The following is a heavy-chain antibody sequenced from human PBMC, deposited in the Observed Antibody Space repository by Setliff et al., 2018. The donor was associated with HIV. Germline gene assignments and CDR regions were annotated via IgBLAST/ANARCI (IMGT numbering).Heavy chain of an antibody. CDR3: ARVRLELRQYWFDS. Sequence: KPSETLSLTCAVYGGSVSGHYWGWFRQPPGKGLEWIGEITPSGATNYLPSLKRRVTISVDTSKNQFSLKLNSVTAADTAVYYCARVRLELRQYWFDSWGQGSPVTVSS. D-gene: IGHD1-7*01. J-gene: IGHJ5*01. CDR2: ITPSGAT. CDR1: GGSVSGHY. V-gene: IGHV4-34*01.